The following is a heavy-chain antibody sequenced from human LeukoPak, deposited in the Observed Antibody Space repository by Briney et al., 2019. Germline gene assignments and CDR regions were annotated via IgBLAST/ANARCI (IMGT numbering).Heavy chain of an antibody. D-gene: IGHD5-12*01. Sequence: PGGSLRLSCAASGFSFRDYWMSWVRQAPGKGLEWVSVIYSGGSTDYADSVKGRFTISRDNSKNTVYLQMNSLRPEDTAMYYCAREGGYVFDYWGQGTLVTVSS. V-gene: IGHV3-53*01. CDR3: AREGGYVFDY. CDR2: IYSGGST. J-gene: IGHJ4*02. CDR1: GFSFRDYW.